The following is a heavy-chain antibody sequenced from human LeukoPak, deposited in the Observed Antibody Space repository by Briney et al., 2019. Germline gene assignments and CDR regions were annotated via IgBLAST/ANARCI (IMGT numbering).Heavy chain of an antibody. CDR2: IKEDGSDT. Sequence: PGGSLRLSCAASGFTFSSYAMSWVRQAPGKGLEWVANIKEDGSDTYYVDSVRGRFTISRDNAKNLLYLQMISLRGEDTAVYYCATMNGYFAYWGQGTLVTVSS. V-gene: IGHV3-7*01. CDR1: GFTFSSYA. D-gene: IGHD2-8*01. CDR3: ATMNGYFAY. J-gene: IGHJ4*02.